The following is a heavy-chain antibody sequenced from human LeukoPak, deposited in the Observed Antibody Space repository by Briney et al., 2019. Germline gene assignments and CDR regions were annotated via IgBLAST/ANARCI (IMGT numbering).Heavy chain of an antibody. D-gene: IGHD1-1*01. J-gene: IGHJ6*02. CDR3: ASEPTVAAANYYFYCVMDV. Sequence: SETLSLTWAVSDGSITSSNCWSWDRQPPGKGLVWIGEPYHRGITNHDPSHKSRVTISVDKAKNQSALKLSSVTAADTAVHYWASEPTVAAANYYFYCVMDVWGQGTTVTVSS. CDR1: DGSITSSNC. V-gene: IGHV4-4*02. CDR2: PYHRGIT.